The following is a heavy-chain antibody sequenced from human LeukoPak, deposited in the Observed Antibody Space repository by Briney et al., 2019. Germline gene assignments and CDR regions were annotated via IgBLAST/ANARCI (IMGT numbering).Heavy chain of an antibody. CDR3: ARSTVIPGWFDP. Sequence: ASVKVSCKASGYTFTGYYMRWVRQAPGQGLEWMGWINPNSGGTNYAQKFQGRVTMTRDTSISTAYMELSRLRSDDTAVYYCARSTVIPGWFDPWGQGTLVTVSS. CDR1: GYTFTGYY. V-gene: IGHV1-2*02. J-gene: IGHJ5*02. D-gene: IGHD4-11*01. CDR2: INPNSGGT.